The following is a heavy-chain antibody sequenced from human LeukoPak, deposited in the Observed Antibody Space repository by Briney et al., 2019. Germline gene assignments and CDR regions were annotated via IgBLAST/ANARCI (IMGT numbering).Heavy chain of an antibody. J-gene: IGHJ4*02. CDR3: ATVSEY. CDR2: IWYDGSNK. CDR1: GFTFSSYG. D-gene: IGHD1-1*01. Sequence: GGSLRLSCAASGFTFSSYGMHWVRQAPGKGLEWVAVIWYDGSNKYYADSVKGRFTISRDNSKDTLYLQMNSLRAEDTTVYYCATVSEYWGQGTLVTVSS. V-gene: IGHV3-33*01.